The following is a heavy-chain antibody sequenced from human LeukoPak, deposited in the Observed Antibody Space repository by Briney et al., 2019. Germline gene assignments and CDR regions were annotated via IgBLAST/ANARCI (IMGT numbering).Heavy chain of an antibody. D-gene: IGHD2-15*01. CDR3: AMLLVAATDWFDP. V-gene: IGHV4-59*12. CDR2: IYDSGST. J-gene: IGHJ5*02. Sequence: KPSETLSLTCTVSGDSISSYYWSWVRQPPGKGLEWIGYIYDSGSTNYNPSLKSRVTISVDTSKNQFSLKLSSVTAADTAVYYCAMLLVAATDWFDPWGLGTLVTVSS. CDR1: GDSISSYY.